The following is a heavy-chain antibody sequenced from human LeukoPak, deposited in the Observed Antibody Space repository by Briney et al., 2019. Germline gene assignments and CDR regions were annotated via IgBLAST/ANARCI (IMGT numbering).Heavy chain of an antibody. D-gene: IGHD3-10*01. CDR3: ARKGEHYYDSGKLWPAWFDL. J-gene: IGHJ5*02. V-gene: IGHV4-59*01. CDR1: GGSISSYY. Sequence: SETLSLTCTVSGGSISSYYWSWIRQPPGKGLELIGYIHSSGSTYYNPSLTSRVTISVDMSNNMFSLKLTSVTTADTAVYYCARKGEHYYDSGKLWPAWFDLWGQGTLVTVSS. CDR2: IHSSGST.